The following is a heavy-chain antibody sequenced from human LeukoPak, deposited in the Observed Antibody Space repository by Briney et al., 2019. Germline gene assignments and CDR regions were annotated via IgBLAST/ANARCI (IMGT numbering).Heavy chain of an antibody. J-gene: IGHJ4*02. CDR2: IYYSGST. CDR3: ATLPTDSSGWPYYFDY. D-gene: IGHD6-19*01. CDR1: GGSISTYY. V-gene: IGHV4-59*08. Sequence: SETLSLTCTVSGGSISTYYWSWIRQPPGKGLEWIGYIYYSGSTNYNPSLKSRVTISVDTSKNQFPLKLSSVTAADTAVYYCATLPTDSSGWPYYFDYWGQGTLVTVSS.